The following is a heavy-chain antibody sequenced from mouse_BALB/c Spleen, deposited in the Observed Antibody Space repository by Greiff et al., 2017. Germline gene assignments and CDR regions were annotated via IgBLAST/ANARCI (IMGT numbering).Heavy chain of an antibody. J-gene: IGHJ3*01. CDR1: GFAFSSYD. V-gene: IGHV5-12-1*01. CDR2: ISSGGGST. D-gene: IGHD2-14*01. Sequence: EVQGVESGGGLVKPGGSLKLSCAASGFAFSSYDMSWVRQTPEKRLEWVAYISSGGGSTYYPDTVKGRFTISRDNAKNTLYLQMSSLKSEDTAMYYCARQGDYRYDGFAYWGQGTLVTVSA. CDR3: ARQGDYRYDGFAY.